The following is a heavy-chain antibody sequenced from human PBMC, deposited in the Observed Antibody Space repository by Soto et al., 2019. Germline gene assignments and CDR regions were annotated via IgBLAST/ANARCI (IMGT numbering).Heavy chain of an antibody. CDR2: IYPGDSDT. J-gene: IGHJ4*02. V-gene: IGHV5-51*01. CDR1: GYSFTDYW. CDR3: ARDGLSSSSSFDY. Sequence: CKASGYSFTDYWIGWVRQMPGKGLEWMGIIYPGDSDTKYSPSFQGQVTMSADKSISTAYLQWNSLKASDTAMYYCARDGLSSSSSFDYWGQGTLVTVSS. D-gene: IGHD6-6*01.